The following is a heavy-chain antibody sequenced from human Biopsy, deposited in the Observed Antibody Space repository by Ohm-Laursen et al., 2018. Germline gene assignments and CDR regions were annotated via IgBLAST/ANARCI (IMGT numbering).Heavy chain of an antibody. CDR3: ARATNSTGWPYYYFYGMDV. D-gene: IGHD2/OR15-2a*01. Sequence: SQTLSLTCTVSGGSISSYYWNWIRQPPGKGLERIGYIYYSGSTNYNPSLKSRVTISVDTSKNQFSLRLNSVTAADTAVYYCARATNSTGWPYYYFYGMDVWGQGTTVTVSS. V-gene: IGHV4-59*01. CDR2: IYYSGST. CDR1: GGSISSYY. J-gene: IGHJ6*02.